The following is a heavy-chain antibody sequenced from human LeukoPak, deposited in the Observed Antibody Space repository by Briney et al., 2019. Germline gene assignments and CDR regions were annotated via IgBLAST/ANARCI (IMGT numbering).Heavy chain of an antibody. CDR2: MNPKSGNT. Sequence: ASVNVSCKTSEYTFTSYDINWVRQATGQGLEWMGWMNPKSGNTGYAQKFQGRITMTSDTSISTAYMELSSLRSEDTAVYYCARRNYGSESYSRLDYWGQGSLVTVSS. V-gene: IGHV1-8*01. CDR1: EYTFTSYD. CDR3: ARRNYGSESYSRLDY. J-gene: IGHJ4*02. D-gene: IGHD3-10*01.